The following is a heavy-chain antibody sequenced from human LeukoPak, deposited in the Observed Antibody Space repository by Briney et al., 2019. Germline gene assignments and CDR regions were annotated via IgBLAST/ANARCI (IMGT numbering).Heavy chain of an antibody. D-gene: IGHD2-21*01. CDR1: GYSISSGYY. Sequence: PSETLSLTCTVSGYSISSGYYWGWIRQPPGKGLEWIGSIYHSGSTYYNPSLKSRVTMSVDTSKNQFSLKLSSATAADTAFYYCAREVASLDYWGQGTLVTVSS. J-gene: IGHJ4*02. CDR2: IYHSGST. V-gene: IGHV4-38-2*02. CDR3: AREVASLDY.